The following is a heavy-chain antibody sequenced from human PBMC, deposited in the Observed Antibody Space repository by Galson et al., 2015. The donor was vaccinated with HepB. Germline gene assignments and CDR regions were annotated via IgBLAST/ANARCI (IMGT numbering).Heavy chain of an antibody. CDR1: GFTFSSYW. CDR2: IKQDGSEK. D-gene: IGHD5-12*01. V-gene: IGHV3-7*03. J-gene: IGHJ6*02. CDR3: AREGGYNSFYYYGMDV. Sequence: SLRLSCAASGFTFSSYWMSWVRQAPGKGLEWVANIKQDGSEKYYVDSVKGRFTISRDNAKNSLYLQMNSLRAEDTAVYYCAREGGYNSFYYYGMDVWGQGTTVTVSS.